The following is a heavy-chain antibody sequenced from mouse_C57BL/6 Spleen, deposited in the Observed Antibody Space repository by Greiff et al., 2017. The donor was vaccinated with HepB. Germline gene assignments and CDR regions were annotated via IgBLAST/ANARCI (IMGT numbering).Heavy chain of an antibody. CDR2: FYPGDGDN. CDR1: GYAFSSYW. D-gene: IGHD2-3*01. CDR3: AREIYDGYFDV. J-gene: IGHJ1*01. Sequence: VQLVESGAELVKPGASVKISCKASGYAFSSYWMNWVKQRPGKGLEWIGQFYPGDGDNNYNGKFKGKATLTADKSSSTAYMQLSSLTSEDSAVYFCAREIYDGYFDVWGAGTTVTVSS. V-gene: IGHV1-80*01.